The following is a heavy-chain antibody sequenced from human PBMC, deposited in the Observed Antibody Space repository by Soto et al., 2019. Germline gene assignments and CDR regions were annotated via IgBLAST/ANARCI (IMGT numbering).Heavy chain of an antibody. CDR2: ISGSGGST. V-gene: IGHV3-23*01. D-gene: IGHD4-4*01. CDR1: GFTFSSYA. J-gene: IGHJ4*02. Sequence: GESLKISCAASGFTFSSYAMSWVRQAPGKGLEWVSAISGSGGSTYYADSVKGRFTISRDNSKNTLYLQMNSLRAEDTAVYYCARGGSYSNYGFDYWGQGTLVTVSS. CDR3: ARGGSYSNYGFDY.